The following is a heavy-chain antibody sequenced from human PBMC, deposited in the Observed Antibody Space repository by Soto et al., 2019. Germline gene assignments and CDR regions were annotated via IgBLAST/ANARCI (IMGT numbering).Heavy chain of an antibody. D-gene: IGHD3-22*01. Sequence: TSETLSLTCTVSGGSISSGDYYWSWIRQPPGKGLEWIGYIYYSGSTYYNPSLKSRVTISVDTSKNQFSLKLSSVTAADTAVYYCAVTRVVITDVYFDYWGQGTLVTVSS. CDR3: AVTRVVITDVYFDY. V-gene: IGHV4-30-4*01. CDR1: GGSISSGDYY. CDR2: IYYSGST. J-gene: IGHJ4*02.